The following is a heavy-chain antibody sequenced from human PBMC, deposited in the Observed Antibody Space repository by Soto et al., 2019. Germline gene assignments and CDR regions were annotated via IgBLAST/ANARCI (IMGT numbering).Heavy chain of an antibody. CDR2: IYYSGST. CDR1: GGSISSYY. CDR3: ARGGGLGAVARLYYYYGMDV. D-gene: IGHD1-26*01. V-gene: IGHV4-59*01. J-gene: IGHJ6*02. Sequence: QVQLQESGPGLVKPSETLSLTCTVSGGSISSYYWSWIRQPPGKGLEWIGYIYYSGSTNYNPSLKSRVTISVDTSKNQFSLKLSFVTAADTAVYYCARGGGLGAVARLYYYYGMDVWGQGTTVTVSS.